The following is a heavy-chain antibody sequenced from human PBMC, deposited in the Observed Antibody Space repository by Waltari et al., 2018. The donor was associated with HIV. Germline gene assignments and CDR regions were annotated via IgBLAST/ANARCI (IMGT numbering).Heavy chain of an antibody. CDR3: ARGRWKTGTPLPFDY. D-gene: IGHD1-7*01. V-gene: IGHV4-34*01. Sequence: QVQLQQWGAGLLKPSETLSLTCTVHGWSFSDYYWNWIRQSPGKGLEWIGEVKHSGSSNYNPSLRSRVTISVDTAKKHFFLNLTSVTAADTAIYFCARGRWKTGTPLPFDYWGQGTLVSVSS. CDR1: GWSFSDYY. J-gene: IGHJ4*02. CDR2: VKHSGSS.